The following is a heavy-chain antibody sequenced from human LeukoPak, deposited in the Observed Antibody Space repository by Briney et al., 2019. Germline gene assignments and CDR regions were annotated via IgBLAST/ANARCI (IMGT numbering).Heavy chain of an antibody. J-gene: IGHJ5*02. D-gene: IGHD3-9*01. CDR3: ARSYDILTGYLNWFDP. V-gene: IGHV5-51*01. Sequence: GESLKIPCKGSGYSFTSYWIGWVRQMPGKGLEWMGIIYPGDSDTRYSPSFQGQVTISADKSISTAYLQWSSLKASDTAMYYCARSYDILTGYLNWFDPWGQGTLVTVSS. CDR1: GYSFTSYW. CDR2: IYPGDSDT.